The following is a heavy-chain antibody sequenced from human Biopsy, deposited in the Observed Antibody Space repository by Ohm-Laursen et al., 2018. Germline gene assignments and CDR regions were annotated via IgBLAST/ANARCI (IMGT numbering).Heavy chain of an antibody. CDR1: GGTFSNYA. D-gene: IGHD5-24*01. Sequence: SSVKVSCKASGGTFSNYAISWVRQAPGQGLEWMGVISPSGATTSFSQKFQGRITMTRDTSTGTVYMDLNSLGFEDTAVYYCARAGVGSDGTDSYYYGMDVWGPGTTVTVSS. J-gene: IGHJ6*02. CDR2: ISPSGATT. CDR3: ARAGVGSDGTDSYYYGMDV. V-gene: IGHV1-69*05.